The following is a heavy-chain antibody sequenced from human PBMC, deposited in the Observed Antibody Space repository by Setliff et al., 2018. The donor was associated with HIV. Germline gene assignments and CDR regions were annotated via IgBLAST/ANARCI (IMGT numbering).Heavy chain of an antibody. CDR2: ISSGIGTT. CDR3: AKAKTQL. D-gene: IGHD6-13*01. J-gene: IGHJ4*02. Sequence: HPGGSLRLSCAASGFTFSSYAMSWVRQAPGKGLEWVSAISSGIGTTYYADSVKGRFTISRDNSKNTLYLQMNSLRAEDTATYYCAKAKTQLWGQGTLVTVSS. V-gene: IGHV3-23*01. CDR1: GFTFSSYA.